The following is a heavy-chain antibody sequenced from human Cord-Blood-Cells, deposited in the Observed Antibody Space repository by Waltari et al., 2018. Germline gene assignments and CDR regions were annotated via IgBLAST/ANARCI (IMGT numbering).Heavy chain of an antibody. J-gene: IGHJ3*02. V-gene: IGHV1-69*06. CDR3: ARGGYYGSGSYYNFAFDI. CDR1: GGTFSSYA. CDR2: IIPIFGTA. D-gene: IGHD3-10*01. Sequence: QVQLVQSGAEVKKPGSSVKVSCKASGGTFSSYAISWVRQAPGQGLEWMGGIIPIFGTANYAQKFQGRVTITADKSTSTAYMELSSLRSEDTAVYYCARGGYYGSGSYYNFAFDIWGQGTMFTVSS.